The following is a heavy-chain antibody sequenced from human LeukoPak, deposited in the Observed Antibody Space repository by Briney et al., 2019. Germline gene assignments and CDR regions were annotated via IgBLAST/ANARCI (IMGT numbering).Heavy chain of an antibody. V-gene: IGHV4-39*01. J-gene: IGHJ4*02. D-gene: IGHD6-6*01. CDR1: GDSISSSNCY. CDR3: ARRSYSSSFDY. CDR2: IYFSGGT. Sequence: SETLSLTCTVSGDSISSSNCYWGWIRQPPGKGLEWIGSIYFSGGTYYNASLKSRVTISVDTSKNQFSLKLSSVTAADTAVYYCARRSYSSSFDYWGQGTLVTVSS.